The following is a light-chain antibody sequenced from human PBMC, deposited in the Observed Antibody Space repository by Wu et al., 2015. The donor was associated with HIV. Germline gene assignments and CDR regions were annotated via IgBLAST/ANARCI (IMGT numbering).Light chain of an antibody. CDR3: QQRTNWPLIS. Sequence: VLTQSPATLSLSPGDRATLSCRASQSVSSSLAWYQQKPGQSPRLLIYDTSTRATGVPARFSGSASGTDFTLTISSLEPEDSAIYYCQQRTNWPLISFGPGTRLEIK. CDR1: QSVSSS. J-gene: IGKJ5*01. CDR2: DTS. V-gene: IGKV3-11*01.